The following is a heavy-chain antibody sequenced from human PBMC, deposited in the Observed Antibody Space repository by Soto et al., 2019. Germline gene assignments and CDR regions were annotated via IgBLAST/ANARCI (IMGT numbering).Heavy chain of an antibody. D-gene: IGHD3-10*01. CDR2: IYWDDDH. J-gene: IGHJ4*02. V-gene: IGHV2-5*02. CDR3: AREMYYSTYFDS. Sequence: QITLRESGPALVRPTQTLTLTCTFSGFSLSSNGVGVDWIRQPPGKALEWLALIYWDDDHRYSPSLKTRLTITKDTSKNQVVLTMTKLDPVDTATYYCAREMYYSTYFDSWGQGTLVTVSS. CDR1: GFSLSSNGVG.